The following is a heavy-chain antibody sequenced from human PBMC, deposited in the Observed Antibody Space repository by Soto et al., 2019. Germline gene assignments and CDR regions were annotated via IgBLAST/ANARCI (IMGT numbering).Heavy chain of an antibody. CDR1: GFTFSSYA. V-gene: IGHV3-30-3*01. J-gene: IGHJ4*02. CDR3: ARDHVVVVAATLADY. Sequence: LGGSLRLSCAASGFTFSSYAMHWVRQAPGKGLEWVAVISYDGSNKYYADSVKGRFTISRDNSKNTLYLQMNSLRAEDTAVYYCARDHVVVVAATLADYWGQGTLVTVSS. D-gene: IGHD2-15*01. CDR2: ISYDGSNK.